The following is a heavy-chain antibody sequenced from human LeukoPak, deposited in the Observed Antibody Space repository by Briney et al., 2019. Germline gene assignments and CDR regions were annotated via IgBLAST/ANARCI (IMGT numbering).Heavy chain of an antibody. CDR3: ARGGVGDGYNSFDY. V-gene: IGHV4-34*01. CDR2: INHSGST. D-gene: IGHD5-24*01. J-gene: IGHJ4*02. CDR1: GGSFSGYY. Sequence: SETLSLTCAVYGGSFSGYYWSWIRQPPGKGLELIGEINHSGSTNYNPSLKSRVTISVDTSKNQFSLKLSSVTAADTAVYYCARGGVGDGYNSFDYWGQGTLVTVSS.